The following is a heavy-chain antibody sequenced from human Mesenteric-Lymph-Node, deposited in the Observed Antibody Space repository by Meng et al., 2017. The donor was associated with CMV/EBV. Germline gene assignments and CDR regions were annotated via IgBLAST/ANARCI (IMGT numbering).Heavy chain of an antibody. CDR2: IKQDGSEK. Sequence: GGSLRLSCAASGFTFSSYWMSWVRQAPGKGLEWVANIKQDGSEKYYVDSVKGRFTISRDNAKNSLYLQMNSLRAEDTAVYYCARPTSRYCSSTSCYLYGMDVWGQGTTVTVS. V-gene: IGHV3-7*01. CDR3: ARPTSRYCSSTSCYLYGMDV. D-gene: IGHD2-2*01. CDR1: GFTFSSYW. J-gene: IGHJ6*02.